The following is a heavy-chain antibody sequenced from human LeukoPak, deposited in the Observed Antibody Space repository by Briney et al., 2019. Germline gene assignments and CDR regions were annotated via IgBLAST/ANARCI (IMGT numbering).Heavy chain of an antibody. D-gene: IGHD5-18*01. J-gene: IGHJ4*02. CDR2: IYYSGST. V-gene: IGHV4-59*01. Sequence: SETLSLTCTVPGGSISSYYWSWIRQPPGKGLEWIGYIYYSGSTNYNPSLKSRVTISVDTSKNQFSLKLSSVTAADTAVYYCARDRVDTAMVRYFDYWGQGTLVTVSS. CDR3: ARDRVDTAMVRYFDY. CDR1: GGSISSYY.